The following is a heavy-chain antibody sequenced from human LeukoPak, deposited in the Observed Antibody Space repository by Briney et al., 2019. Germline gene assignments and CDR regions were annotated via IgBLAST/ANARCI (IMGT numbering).Heavy chain of an antibody. CDR2: ISSSGSTI. V-gene: IGHV3-11*01. J-gene: IGHJ4*02. Sequence: GGSLRLSCAASGFTFSNYYMSWIRQAPGKGLEWVSYISSSGSTIYYADSVKGRFTISRDSAKNSLYLQMNSLRAEGTAVYYCARAPYYYDSSGSLDYWGQGTLVTVSS. CDR3: ARAPYYYDSSGSLDY. CDR1: GFTFSNYY. D-gene: IGHD3-22*01.